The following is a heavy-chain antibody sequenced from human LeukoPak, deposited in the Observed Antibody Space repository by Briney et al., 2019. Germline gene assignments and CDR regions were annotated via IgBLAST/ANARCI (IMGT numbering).Heavy chain of an antibody. CDR2: ISHSGTT. V-gene: IGHV4-4*03. CDR1: GGSIDITNY. J-gene: IGHJ4*02. Sequence: KPPGTLSLTCGVSGGSIDITNYWSWVRPAPGKGLEWIGEISHSGTTNYNPSLRSRVAMSLDRANNQFSLSLTSVTAADSAVYYCTRENRPFCPFAYWGQGVLVSVSS. CDR3: TRENRPFCPFAY. D-gene: IGHD2/OR15-2a*01.